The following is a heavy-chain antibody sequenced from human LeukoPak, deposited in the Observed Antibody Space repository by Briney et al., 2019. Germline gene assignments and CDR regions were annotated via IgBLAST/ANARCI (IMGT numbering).Heavy chain of an antibody. Sequence: SVKVSCKASGGTFSSYAISWVRQAPGQGLEWMGGIIPIFGTANCAQKFQGRVTITADESTSTAYMELSSLRSEDTAVYYCARNRITIFGVVIIPNNWFDPWGQGTLVTVSS. CDR3: ARNRITIFGVVIIPNNWFDP. D-gene: IGHD3-3*01. CDR2: IIPIFGTA. CDR1: GGTFSSYA. V-gene: IGHV1-69*13. J-gene: IGHJ5*02.